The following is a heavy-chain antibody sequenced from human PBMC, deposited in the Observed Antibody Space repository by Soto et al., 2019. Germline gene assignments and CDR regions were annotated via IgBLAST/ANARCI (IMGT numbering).Heavy chain of an antibody. V-gene: IGHV4-31*03. CDR1: GGSISSGGYY. D-gene: IGHD6-13*01. CDR3: AREGQQLVLDY. CDR2: IYYSGST. Sequence: SETLSLTCTVSGGSISSGGYYWSWIRQHPGKGLEWIGYIYYSGSTYYNPSLKSRVTISVDTSKNQFSPKLSSVTAADTAVYYCAREGQQLVLDYWGQGTLVTVSS. J-gene: IGHJ4*02.